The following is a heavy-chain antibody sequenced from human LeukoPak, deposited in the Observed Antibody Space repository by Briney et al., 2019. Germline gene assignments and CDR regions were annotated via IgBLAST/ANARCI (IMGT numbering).Heavy chain of an antibody. D-gene: IGHD2-2*01. J-gene: IGHJ4*02. CDR1: GFTFSSYA. Sequence: GGSLRLSCAASGFTFSSYAMSWVPPAPGKGLEWVSAISGSGGSTYYADSVKGRFTISRDNSKNTLYLQMNSLRAEDTAVYYCAKAAIVVVPAPLGFDYWGQGTLVTVSS. V-gene: IGHV3-23*01. CDR2: ISGSGGST. CDR3: AKAAIVVVPAPLGFDY.